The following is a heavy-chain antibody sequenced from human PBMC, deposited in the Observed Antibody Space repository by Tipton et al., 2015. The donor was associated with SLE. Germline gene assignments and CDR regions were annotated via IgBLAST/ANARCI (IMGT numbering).Heavy chain of an antibody. V-gene: IGHV4-34*01. D-gene: IGHD1-7*01. J-gene: IGHJ5*02. CDR2: INHRGST. CDR1: GGSFSGYY. CDR3: ASSSPRITGTTNWFDP. Sequence: TLSLTCAVYGGSFSGYYWTWIRQPPGKGLEWIGEINHRGSTNYNPSLKSRVTISVDTSKNQFSLKLSSVTAADTAVYYCASSSPRITGTTNWFDPWGQGTLVTVSS.